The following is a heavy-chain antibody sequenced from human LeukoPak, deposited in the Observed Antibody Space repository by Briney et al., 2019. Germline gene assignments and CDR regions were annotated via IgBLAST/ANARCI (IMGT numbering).Heavy chain of an antibody. V-gene: IGHV3-23*01. D-gene: IGHD3-3*01. Sequence: PGGSLRLSCVVSGLTFKNYAMSWVRQAPGKGLECVSSIRDSGNGTDYADSVKGRFTVSRDNSKNTLYLHMNTLSAEDTAVYYCAKWAYYDFWSGHYKSHFDSWGQGTLVTVSP. CDR1: GLTFKNYA. CDR2: IRDSGNGT. CDR3: AKWAYYDFWSGHYKSHFDS. J-gene: IGHJ4*02.